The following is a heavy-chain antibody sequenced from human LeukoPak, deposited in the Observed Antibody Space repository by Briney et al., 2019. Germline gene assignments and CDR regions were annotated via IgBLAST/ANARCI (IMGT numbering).Heavy chain of an antibody. D-gene: IGHD3-10*01. CDR2: IYTSGST. Sequence: SETLSLTCTVSGGSISSYYWSWIRQPAGKGLEWIGRIYTSGSTNYNPSLKSRVTMSVDTSKNQFSLRLSSVTAADTAVYYCARGFGESEYYYYGMDVWGQGTTVTVSS. J-gene: IGHJ6*02. CDR1: GGSISSYY. V-gene: IGHV4-4*07. CDR3: ARGFGESEYYYYGMDV.